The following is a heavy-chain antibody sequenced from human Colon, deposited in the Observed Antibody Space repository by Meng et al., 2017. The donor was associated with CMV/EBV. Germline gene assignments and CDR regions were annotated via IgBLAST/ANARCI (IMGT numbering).Heavy chain of an antibody. D-gene: IGHD6-6*01. J-gene: IGHJ4*02. V-gene: IGHV1-18*01. Sequence: SCKGSGYTFTSYGLNWVRQAPGQGLEWMGWISAYNGNTNYAQKFQGRVSMTTDTSTTTAYMELRSLRSDDTAVYYCARSIAAARGVDYWGQGTLVTVSS. CDR1: GYTFTSYG. CDR2: ISAYNGNT. CDR3: ARSIAAARGVDY.